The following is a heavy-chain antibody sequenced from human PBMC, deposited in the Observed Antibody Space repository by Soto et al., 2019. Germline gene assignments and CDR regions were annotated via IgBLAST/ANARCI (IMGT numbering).Heavy chain of an antibody. CDR1: SGTISSYA. CDR3: SGVLATYYYDSSGYGY. D-gene: IGHD3-22*01. J-gene: IGHJ4*02. V-gene: IGHV1-69*06. CDR2: VISIFGTE. Sequence: CYAASGTISSYATSWGRQAPGGGVEGMGGVISIFGTENYAQKFQGRGTITAGKSTSTAYKQLSSRRSEDTAVYYCSGVLATYYYDSSGYGYWGQGTLVTVSS.